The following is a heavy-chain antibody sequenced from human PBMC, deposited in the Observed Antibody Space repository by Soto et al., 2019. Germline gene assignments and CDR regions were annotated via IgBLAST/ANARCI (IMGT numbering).Heavy chain of an antibody. D-gene: IGHD1-20*01. Sequence: GGSLRLSCAASGFTFSSYAMHWVRQAPGKVLEWVAVISYDGSKKYYSNSVRGRFTISRDDSNNTLYVQLNSLRSEDTAVYYCAKGTDNWYDHPDNDFYYTQDVSGQGTTDNVSS. CDR1: GFTFSSYA. V-gene: IGHV3-30*18. CDR2: ISYDGSKK. CDR3: AKGTDNWYDHPDNDFYYTQDV. J-gene: IGHJ6*02.